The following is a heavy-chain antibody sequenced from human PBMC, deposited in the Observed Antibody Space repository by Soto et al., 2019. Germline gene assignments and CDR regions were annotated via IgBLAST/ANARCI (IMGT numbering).Heavy chain of an antibody. J-gene: IGHJ4*02. CDR1: GGSISSGDYY. CDR3: ARGQRGVYSGYDWDPYYFDY. D-gene: IGHD5-12*01. V-gene: IGHV4-30-4*01. Sequence: SETLSLTCTVSGGSISSGDYYWSWIRQPPGKGLEWIGYIYYSGSTYYNPSLKSRVTISVDTSKNQFSLKLSSVTAADTAVYYCARGQRGVYSGYDWDPYYFDYWGQGTLVTV. CDR2: IYYSGST.